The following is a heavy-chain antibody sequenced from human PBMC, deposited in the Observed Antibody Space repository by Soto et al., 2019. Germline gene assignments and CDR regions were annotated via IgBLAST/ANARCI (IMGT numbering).Heavy chain of an antibody. CDR2: ISGSGGST. J-gene: IGHJ3*02. CDR3: AKCLTLLHPNQVVPAVGDAFDI. Sequence: RGSLRLSCAASGFTFSSYAMSWVRQAPGKGLEWVSAISGSGGSTYYADSVKGRFTISRDNSKNTLYLQMNSLRAEDTAVYYCAKCLTLLHPNQVVPAVGDAFDIWGQGTMVTVSS. CDR1: GFTFSSYA. D-gene: IGHD2-2*01. V-gene: IGHV3-23*01.